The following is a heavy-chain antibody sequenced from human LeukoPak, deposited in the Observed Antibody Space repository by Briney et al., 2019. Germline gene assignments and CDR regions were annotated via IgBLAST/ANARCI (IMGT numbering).Heavy chain of an antibody. J-gene: IGHJ4*02. V-gene: IGHV4-4*07. CDR3: ARGGSKAAATFDY. CDR2: IYTSGST. D-gene: IGHD2-15*01. CDR1: GGSISGYY. Sequence: SETLSLTCTVSGGSISGYYWSWIRQPAGKGLEWIGHIYTSGSTNYNPSLKSRVTMSVDTSNNQFSLKLSSVTAADTAVYYCARGGSKAAATFDYWGQGTLVTVFS.